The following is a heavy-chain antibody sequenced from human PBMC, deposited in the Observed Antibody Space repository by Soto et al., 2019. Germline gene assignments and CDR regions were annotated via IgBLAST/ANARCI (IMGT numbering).Heavy chain of an antibody. J-gene: IGHJ6*03. CDR3: ARVPGGDFWSGSLYYYYYYMDV. D-gene: IGHD3-3*01. V-gene: IGHV4-59*01. CDR2: IYYSGST. CDR1: CGSISSYY. Sequence: PSETLSLTCTVSCGSISSYYWSWIRQPPGKGLEWIGYIYYSGSTNYNPSLKSRVTISVDTSKNQFSLKLSSVTAADTAVYYCARVPGGDFWSGSLYYYYYYMDVWGKGTMVTVSS.